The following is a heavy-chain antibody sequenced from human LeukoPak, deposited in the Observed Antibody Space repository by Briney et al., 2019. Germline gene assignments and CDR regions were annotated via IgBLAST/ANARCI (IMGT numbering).Heavy chain of an antibody. CDR1: GGSISSYY. CDR3: VRHTRQWLAYYGMDV. V-gene: IGHV4-59*08. CDR2: IYYSGST. D-gene: IGHD6-19*01. J-gene: IGHJ6*02. Sequence: SETLSLTCTVSGGSISSYYWSWIRQPPGKGLEWIGYIYYSGSTNYNPSLKSRVTISVDTSKNQFSLKLSSVTAADTAVYYCVRHTRQWLAYYGMDVWGQGTTVTVSS.